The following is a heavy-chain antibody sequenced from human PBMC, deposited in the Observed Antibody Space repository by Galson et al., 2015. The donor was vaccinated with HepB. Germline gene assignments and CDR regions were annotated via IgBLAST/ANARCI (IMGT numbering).Heavy chain of an antibody. CDR1: EFSIDNYY. J-gene: IGHJ4*02. CDR3: ASGPDTPFDY. CDR2: IHRGGAT. Sequence: SLRLSCAASEFSIDNYYMNWVRQAPGKGLEWVSVIHRGGATFYTDSVKGRFTISRDNSKNTLYMQMNSLTAEDTAVYYCASGPDTPFDYWGQGIPVTVSS. D-gene: IGHD1-14*01. V-gene: IGHV3-53*01.